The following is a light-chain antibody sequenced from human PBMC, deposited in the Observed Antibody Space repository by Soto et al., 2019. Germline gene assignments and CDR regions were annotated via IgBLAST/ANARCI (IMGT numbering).Light chain of an antibody. V-gene: IGKV3-20*01. CDR1: QSVSSNY. CDR2: GAS. CDR3: QQYGSSSPTT. Sequence: EIVLTQSPGTLSLSPGEGATLSSRASQSVSSNYLAWYQQRPGQAPRLLIYGASSRATGIPDRFSGGGSGTDFTLTISRLEPEDFAVYYCQQYGSSSPTTFGQGTRLEIE. J-gene: IGKJ5*01.